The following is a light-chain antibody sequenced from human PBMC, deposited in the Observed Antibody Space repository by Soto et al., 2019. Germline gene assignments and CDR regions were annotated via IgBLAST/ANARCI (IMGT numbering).Light chain of an antibody. CDR2: GAS. J-gene: IGKJ2*01. Sequence: EIVLTQSPGTLSLSPGERATLSCRASQRVSSSYLAWYQQKPGQAPRLLIYGASSRATGIPDRFTGSGSGTDFTLTISRLEPEDFAVYYCQQYGSSPGNTFGQGTKLEIK. CDR1: QRVSSSY. V-gene: IGKV3-20*01. CDR3: QQYGSSPGNT.